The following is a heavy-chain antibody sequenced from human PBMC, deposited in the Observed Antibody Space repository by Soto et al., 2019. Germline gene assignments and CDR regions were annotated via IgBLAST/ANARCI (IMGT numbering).Heavy chain of an antibody. D-gene: IGHD3-22*01. V-gene: IGHV1-18*01. CDR3: ARDAPHYYDSSLIAVDM. CDR2: IGADNGDT. Sequence: QVDLEQSGGEVKKPGASVKVSCKASGYIFSKYGISWVRQAPGQGLQWIGWIGADNGDTNYAQKFQGRVTLNRDASATTAFMELRSLRSDDTAVYYCARDAPHYYDSSLIAVDMWGQGTMVIVSS. J-gene: IGHJ3*01. CDR1: GYIFSKYG.